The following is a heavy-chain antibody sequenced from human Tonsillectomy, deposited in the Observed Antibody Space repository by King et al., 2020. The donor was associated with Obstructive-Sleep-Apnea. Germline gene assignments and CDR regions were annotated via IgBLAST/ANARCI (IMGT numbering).Heavy chain of an antibody. V-gene: IGHV1-2*02. Sequence: QLVQSGAEVKKPGASVKVSCKASGDTFTGYYIHWVRQAPGQGLEWMGWISPNSVATQYAQKFQGRITMTRDTSISTAYMDLSWLRSDDTAIYYCARDMSAYDSTSPAYWGQGTLVTVSS. CDR3: ARDMSAYDSTSPAY. J-gene: IGHJ4*02. CDR2: ISPNSVAT. D-gene: IGHD3-10*01. CDR1: GDTFTGYY.